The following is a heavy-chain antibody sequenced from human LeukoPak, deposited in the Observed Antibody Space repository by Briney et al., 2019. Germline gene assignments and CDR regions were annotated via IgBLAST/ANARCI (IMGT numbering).Heavy chain of an antibody. CDR1: GYTFTSYY. D-gene: IGHD3-22*01. J-gene: IGHJ3*02. V-gene: IGHV1-46*01. Sequence: GASVKVSCKASGYTFTSYYMHWVRQAPGQGLEWMGIINPSGGSTSYAQKFQGRVTMTRDTSTSTVYMELSSLRSEDTAVFYCAADGPADLFDGSEDPPRDAFEIWGQGTMVTVSS. CDR3: AADGPADLFDGSEDPPRDAFEI. CDR2: INPSGGST.